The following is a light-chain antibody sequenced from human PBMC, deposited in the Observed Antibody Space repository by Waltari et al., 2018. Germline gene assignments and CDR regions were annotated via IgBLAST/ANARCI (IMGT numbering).Light chain of an antibody. CDR2: GAS. CDR3: QQYDSSPYT. J-gene: IGKJ2*01. V-gene: IGKV3-20*01. Sequence: EIVLTQSPGTLSLSPGERAALSCRASLSLSSSYLAWYQQKPGQAPRLLIYGASRMATGIPDRFSGSGSETDFTLTISRLEPEDFAVYYCQQYDSSPYTFGQGTKLEIK. CDR1: LSLSSSY.